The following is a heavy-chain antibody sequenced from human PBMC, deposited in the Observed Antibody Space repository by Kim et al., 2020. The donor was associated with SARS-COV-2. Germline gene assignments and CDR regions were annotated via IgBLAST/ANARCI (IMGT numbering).Heavy chain of an antibody. Sequence: GGSLRLSCAASGFTFSSYAMSWVRQAPGKGLEWVSAISGSGGSTYYADSVKGRFTISRDNSKNTLYLQMNSLRAEDTAVYYCAKGVLLHWGVIYPFHYWGQGTLVTVSS. CDR3: AKGVLLHWGVIYPFHY. CDR2: ISGSGGST. D-gene: IGHD7-27*01. V-gene: IGHV3-23*01. CDR1: GFTFSSYA. J-gene: IGHJ4*02.